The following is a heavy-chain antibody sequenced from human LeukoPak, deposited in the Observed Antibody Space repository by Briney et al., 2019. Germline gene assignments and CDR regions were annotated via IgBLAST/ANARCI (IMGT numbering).Heavy chain of an antibody. CDR2: FDYSGST. J-gene: IGHJ4*02. CDR1: GGSISTYC. Sequence: SETLSLTCTVSGGSISTYCWSWIRQPPGKGLEWMGYFDYSGSTNYNPSLKSRVTISVDTSKNQFSLKLRSVTAADTAVYYCAFTMIWGPQSPYFDSWGQGTLVTVSS. CDR3: AFTMIWGPQSPYFDS. D-gene: IGHD3-10*01. V-gene: IGHV4-59*01.